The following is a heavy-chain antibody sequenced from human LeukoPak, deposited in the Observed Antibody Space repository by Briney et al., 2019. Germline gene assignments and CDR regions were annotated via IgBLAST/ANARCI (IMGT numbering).Heavy chain of an antibody. V-gene: IGHV1-18*01. CDR2: ISGYDGNT. CDR1: GYTFTTYG. CDR3: ARDLDYYDSSGSGWFDP. D-gene: IGHD3-22*01. J-gene: IGHJ5*02. Sequence: ASVKVSCKASGYTFTTYGVSWVRQAPGQGLEWMGWISGYDGNTNYAQKFQGRVTMTTDTSTNTAYMELRSLRSDDTAVYYCARDLDYYDSSGSGWFDPWGQGTLVTVSS.